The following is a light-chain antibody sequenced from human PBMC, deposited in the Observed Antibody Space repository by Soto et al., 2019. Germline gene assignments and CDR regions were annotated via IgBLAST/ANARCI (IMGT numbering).Light chain of an antibody. CDR2: GAF. Sequence: DIQMTQSPSFLSASVGDRVTITCRASQSISSDLNWYQQKPGKAPKLLIDGAFSLQSGVPSRFSGSGSGTDFTLTIGSLQPEDFATYYCQQTYTAPPTFGRGTKVEIK. CDR3: QQTYTAPPT. CDR1: QSISSD. J-gene: IGKJ1*01. V-gene: IGKV1-39*01.